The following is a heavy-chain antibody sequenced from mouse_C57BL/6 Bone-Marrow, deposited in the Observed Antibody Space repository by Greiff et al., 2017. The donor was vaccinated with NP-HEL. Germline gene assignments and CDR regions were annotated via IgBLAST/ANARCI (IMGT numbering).Heavy chain of an antibody. D-gene: IGHD1-1*01. CDR2: ISYDGSN. J-gene: IGHJ4*01. V-gene: IGHV3-6*01. CDR1: GYSITSGYY. CDR3: ARGYYEDYYAMDY. Sequence: EESGPGLVKPSQSLTLSCSVTGYSITSGYYWKGNRQLAGNKLEWMGNISYDGSNNYKPTFKNRIPITRDKSKNHFFLKLNSVTTEDTATYYCARGYYEDYYAMDYWGQGTSVTVSS.